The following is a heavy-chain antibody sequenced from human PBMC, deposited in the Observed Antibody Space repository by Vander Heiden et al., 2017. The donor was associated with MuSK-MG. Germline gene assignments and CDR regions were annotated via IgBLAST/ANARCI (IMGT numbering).Heavy chain of an antibody. CDR2: FDPEDGET. J-gene: IGHJ6*02. CDR3: ATAQGGLESPYYYYYGMDV. D-gene: IGHD1-1*01. Sequence: QVLLVQSGAEVKKPGASVKVSCKVSGYTLTELSMHWVRQAPGKGLEWMGGFDPEDGETIYAQKFQGRVTMTEDTSTDTAYMELSSLRSEDTAVYYCATAQGGLESPYYYYYGMDVWGQGTTVTVSS. V-gene: IGHV1-24*01. CDR1: GYTLTELS.